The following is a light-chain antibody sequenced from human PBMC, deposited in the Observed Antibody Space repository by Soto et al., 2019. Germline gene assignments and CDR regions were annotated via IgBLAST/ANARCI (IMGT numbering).Light chain of an antibody. CDR2: DVS. Sequence: SVLTQPASVSGSPGQSITISCTGTSSDVGGYNYVSWYQHHPGKAPKLMIYDVSNRPSGVSNRFSGSKSGNTASLTISGLRPEDEADYYCSSYTTSNTRQIVFGTGTKVT. CDR3: SSYTTSNTRQIV. J-gene: IGLJ1*01. CDR1: SSDVGGYNY. V-gene: IGLV2-14*03.